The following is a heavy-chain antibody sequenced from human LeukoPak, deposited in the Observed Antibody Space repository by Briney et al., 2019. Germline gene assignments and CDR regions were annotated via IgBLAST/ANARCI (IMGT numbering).Heavy chain of an antibody. CDR2: MYYSGNT. V-gene: IGHV4-39*07. J-gene: IGHJ5*02. CDR3: ARAGGFTILRGAVNNWFDP. CDR1: GGSISSYY. D-gene: IGHD3-10*01. Sequence: PSETLSLTCTVSGGSISSYYWGWIRQPPGKGLEWIGSMYYSGNTYYNPSLKSRVTISVDTSKNQFSLKLNSVTAADTAVYYCARAGGFTILRGAVNNWFDPWGQGTLVTVSS.